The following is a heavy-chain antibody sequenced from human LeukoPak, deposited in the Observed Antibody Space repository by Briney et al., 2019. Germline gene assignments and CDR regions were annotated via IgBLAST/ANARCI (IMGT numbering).Heavy chain of an antibody. CDR3: AKVTGTTNY. Sequence: GGSLRLSCAVSGLTFSNHASSWVRQAPGKGLEWVSAISGRDESTYYADSVKGRFTISRDNSKSTLYLQMSSLRAEDTAVYHCAKVTGTTNYWGQGTLVTVSS. CDR1: GLTFSNHA. CDR2: ISGRDEST. D-gene: IGHD1-1*01. V-gene: IGHV3-23*01. J-gene: IGHJ4*02.